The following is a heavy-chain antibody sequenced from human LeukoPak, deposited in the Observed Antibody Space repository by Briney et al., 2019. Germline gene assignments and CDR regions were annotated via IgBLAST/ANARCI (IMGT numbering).Heavy chain of an antibody. J-gene: IGHJ4*02. D-gene: IGHD3-22*01. CDR1: GFTFSTYG. Sequence: GGSLILSCAASGFTFSTYGMHWVRQAPGKGLEWVAVIWYDGSDKFYADSVKGRFTISRDNSKNTLFLQMNSLRAEDTAVYYCARDQSSAFDYWGQGTLVTVSS. CDR3: ARDQSSAFDY. V-gene: IGHV3-33*01. CDR2: IWYDGSDK.